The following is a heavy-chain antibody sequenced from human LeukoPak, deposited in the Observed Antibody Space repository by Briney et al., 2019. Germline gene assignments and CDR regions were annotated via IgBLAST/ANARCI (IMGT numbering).Heavy chain of an antibody. V-gene: IGHV4-61*02. D-gene: IGHD3-16*01. J-gene: IGHJ5*02. CDR3: ARDGLGGWFDP. CDR2: IYTSGST. Sequence: SETLSLTCAVSGGSISSSNWWSWVRQPAGKGLEWIGRIYTSGSTNYNPSLKSRVTISVDTSKNQFSLKLSSVTAADTAVYYCARDGLGGWFDPWGQGTLVTVSS. CDR1: GGSISSSNW.